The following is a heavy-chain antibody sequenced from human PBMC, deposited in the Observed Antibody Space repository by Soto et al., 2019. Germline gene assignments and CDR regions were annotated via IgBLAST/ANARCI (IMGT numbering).Heavy chain of an antibody. V-gene: IGHV1-69*13. D-gene: IGHD5-18*01. Sequence: GASVKVSCKASGGTFSSYAISWVRQAPGQGLEWMGGIIPIFGTANYAQKFQGRVTITADESTSTAYMELSSLRSEDTAVYYCASLARITVDTDYWGQGTLVTVSS. CDR2: IIPIFGTA. CDR3: ASLARITVDTDY. CDR1: GGTFSSYA. J-gene: IGHJ4*02.